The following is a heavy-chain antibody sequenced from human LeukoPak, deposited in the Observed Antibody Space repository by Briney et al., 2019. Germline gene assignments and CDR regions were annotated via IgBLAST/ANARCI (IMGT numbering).Heavy chain of an antibody. CDR3: ARGPRYIDWLLSGHDAFDI. CDR1: GGSISSYY. J-gene: IGHJ3*02. CDR2: IYYSGST. Sequence: SETLSLTCTVSGGSISSYYWSWIRQPPGKGLEWIGYIYYSGSTNYDPSLKSRVTISVDTSKNQFSLKLSSVTAADTAVYYCARGPRYIDWLLSGHDAFDIWGQGTMVTVSS. D-gene: IGHD3-9*01. V-gene: IGHV4-59*01.